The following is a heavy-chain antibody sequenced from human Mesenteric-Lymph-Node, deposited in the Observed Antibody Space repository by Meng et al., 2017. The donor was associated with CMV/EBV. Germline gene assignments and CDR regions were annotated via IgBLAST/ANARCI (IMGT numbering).Heavy chain of an antibody. J-gene: IGHJ5*02. CDR3: ARVEWELHWFDP. CDR2: IKHIGTT. CDR1: GGYFSGYH. Sequence: CAVFGGYFSGYHWSWIRQPPGKGLEWIGEIKHIGTTNYNPSLKSRLTISIDTSTNQFSLKLNSVTAADTAMYYCARVEWELHWFDPWGQGTLVTVSS. V-gene: IGHV4-34*01. D-gene: IGHD1-7*01.